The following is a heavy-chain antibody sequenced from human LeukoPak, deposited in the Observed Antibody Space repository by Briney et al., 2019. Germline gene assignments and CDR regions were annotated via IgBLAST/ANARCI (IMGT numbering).Heavy chain of an antibody. J-gene: IGHJ6*02. CDR1: GYTFTSYD. Sequence: ASVKVSCKASGYTFTSYDINWVRQATGQGLEWMGWMNPNSGNTGYAQKFQGRVTMTRNTSISTAYMELSSLRSEDTAVYYCAKVAYCSGGSCYYYYGMDVWGQGTTVTVSS. CDR3: AKVAYCSGGSCYYYYGMDV. V-gene: IGHV1-8*01. D-gene: IGHD2-15*01. CDR2: MNPNSGNT.